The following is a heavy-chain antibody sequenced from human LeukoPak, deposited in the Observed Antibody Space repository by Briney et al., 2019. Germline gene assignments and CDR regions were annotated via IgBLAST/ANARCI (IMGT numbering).Heavy chain of an antibody. V-gene: IGHV4-4*07. CDR3: ARDTSSGWYFSY. D-gene: IGHD6-19*01. CDR2: IYTSGST. Sequence: SETLSLICTVSGGSISSYYWSWIRQPAGKGLEWIGRIYTSGSTNYNPSLKSRVTMSVDTSKNQFSLKLSSVTAADTAVYYCARDTSSGWYFSYWGQGTLVTVSS. CDR1: GGSISSYY. J-gene: IGHJ4*02.